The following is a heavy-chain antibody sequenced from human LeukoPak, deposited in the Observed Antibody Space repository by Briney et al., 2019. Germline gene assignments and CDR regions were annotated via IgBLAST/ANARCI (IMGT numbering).Heavy chain of an antibody. CDR1: GGSISSGGYY. Sequence: SETLSLTCTVSGGSISSGGYYWSCIPQHPGKGLEWIGYIYYSGSTYYNPSLKRRVTISVDTSKNQFSLKLSSVTAADTAVYYCARELDYGDYGGFDYWGQGTLVTVSP. V-gene: IGHV4-31*03. CDR3: ARELDYGDYGGFDY. CDR2: IYYSGST. D-gene: IGHD4-17*01. J-gene: IGHJ4*02.